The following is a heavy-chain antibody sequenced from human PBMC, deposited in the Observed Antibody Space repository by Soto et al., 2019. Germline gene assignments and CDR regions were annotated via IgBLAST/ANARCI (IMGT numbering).Heavy chain of an antibody. Sequence: GGSLRLSCAASGFIFGNDAMHWVRQAPGRGLEWVSFISDDGTRKYFADSVKGRFTISRDVFKRTLYLQMNSLRADDTAVYYCAKDLTNGWAFDYWGQGTLVTVSS. V-gene: IGHV3-33*05. CDR2: ISDDGTRK. CDR1: GFIFGNDA. J-gene: IGHJ4*02. D-gene: IGHD6-19*01. CDR3: AKDLTNGWAFDY.